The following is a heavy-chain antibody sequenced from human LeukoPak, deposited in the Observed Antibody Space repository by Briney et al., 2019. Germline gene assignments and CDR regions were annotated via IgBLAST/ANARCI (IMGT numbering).Heavy chain of an antibody. V-gene: IGHV4-34*01. J-gene: IGHJ4*02. CDR1: GGSFSGYY. CDR2: INHSGST. CDR3: ARGLGYSSGWYSY. D-gene: IGHD6-13*01. Sequence: SETLSLTCAVSGGSFSGYYWSWIRQPPGKGLEWIGEINHSGSTSYNPSLTSRVTISVDTSMNQFSLKLTSVTAADTAVYYCARGLGYSSGWYSYWGQGTLVTVSS.